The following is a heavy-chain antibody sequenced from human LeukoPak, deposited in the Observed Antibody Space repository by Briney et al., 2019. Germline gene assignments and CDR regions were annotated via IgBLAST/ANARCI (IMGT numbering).Heavy chain of an antibody. J-gene: IGHJ4*02. CDR2: INPNSGGT. CDR1: GYTFTGYY. CDR3: ARDSPRITMIVVDDHPSDY. Sequence: GASVKVSCKASGYTFTGYYMHWVRQAPGQGLEWMGWINPNSGGTNYAQKFQGRVTMTRDTSISTAYMELSRLRSDDTAVYYCARDSPRITMIVVDDHPSDYWGQGTLVTVSS. V-gene: IGHV1-2*02. D-gene: IGHD3-22*01.